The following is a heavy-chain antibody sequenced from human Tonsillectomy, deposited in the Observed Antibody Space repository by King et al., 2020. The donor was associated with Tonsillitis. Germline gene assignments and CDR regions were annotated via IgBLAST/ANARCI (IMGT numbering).Heavy chain of an antibody. Sequence: VQLVESGGGLVQPGGSLRLSCSASGFTFSSYAMHWVRQAPGKGLEYGSTISSNGGSTYYADSVKGRFTISRDNSKNTLYLQMSSLRAEDTAVYFCVKDRALVTTGGGAFDIWGQGTMVTVSS. D-gene: IGHD3-16*01. V-gene: IGHV3-64D*06. J-gene: IGHJ3*02. CDR3: VKDRALVTTGGGAFDI. CDR1: GFTFSSYA. CDR2: ISSNGGST.